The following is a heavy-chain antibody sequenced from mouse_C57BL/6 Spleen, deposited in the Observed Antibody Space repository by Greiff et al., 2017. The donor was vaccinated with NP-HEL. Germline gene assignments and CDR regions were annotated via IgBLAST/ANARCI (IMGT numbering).Heavy chain of an antibody. CDR2: IGPGSGST. V-gene: IGHV1-77*01. D-gene: IGHD2-3*01. CDR3: ARDGYYWFAY. J-gene: IGHJ3*01. Sequence: QVQLQQSGAELVKPGASVKISCKASGYTFTDYYINWVKQRPGQGLEWIGKIGPGSGSTYYNEKFKGKATLTADKSSSTDYMQLSRLTCEDSAVYFCARDGYYWFAYWGKGTLVTVSA. CDR1: GYTFTDYY.